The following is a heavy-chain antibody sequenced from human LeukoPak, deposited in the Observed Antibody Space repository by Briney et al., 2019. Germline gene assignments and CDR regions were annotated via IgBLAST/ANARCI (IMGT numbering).Heavy chain of an antibody. Sequence: PGGSLRLSCAASGFTFDDYAMHWLRHAPGKGLEWVSLISGDGGSTYYADSVKGRFTISRDNSKNSLYLQMNNLRTEDTALYYWAKKDDIQDAFDIWGQGTMVTVPS. CDR2: ISGDGGST. CDR1: GFTFDDYA. D-gene: IGHD2-15*01. CDR3: AKKDDIQDAFDI. J-gene: IGHJ3*02. V-gene: IGHV3-43*02.